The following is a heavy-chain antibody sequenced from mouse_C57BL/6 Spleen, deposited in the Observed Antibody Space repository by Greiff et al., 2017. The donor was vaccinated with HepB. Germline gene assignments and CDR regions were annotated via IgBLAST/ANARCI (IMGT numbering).Heavy chain of an antibody. CDR3: ASLWLRRRGNAMDY. D-gene: IGHD2-2*01. Sequence: VQLQQSGPELVKPGASVKISCKASGYTFTDYYMNWVKQSHGKSLEWIGDINPNNGGTSYNQKFKGKATLTVDKSSNTAYMKLRSLTSEDSAVYYCASLWLRRRGNAMDYWGQGTSVTVSS. J-gene: IGHJ4*01. CDR1: GYTFTDYY. CDR2: INPNNGGT. V-gene: IGHV1-26*01.